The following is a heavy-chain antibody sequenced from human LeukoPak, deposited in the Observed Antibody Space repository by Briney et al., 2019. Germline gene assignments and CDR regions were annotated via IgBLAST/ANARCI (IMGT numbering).Heavy chain of an antibody. Sequence: SETLSLTCTVSGYSISSGHYWGWIRQPPGKGLEWIGSIYHSGSTYYNPSLKSRVTISVDTSKNQFSLKLSSVTAADTAVYYCAAASSSTMDCSSTSCYYFDYWGQGTLVTVSS. D-gene: IGHD2-2*01. J-gene: IGHJ4*02. CDR2: IYHSGST. V-gene: IGHV4-38-2*02. CDR1: GYSISSGHY. CDR3: AAASSSTMDCSSTSCYYFDY.